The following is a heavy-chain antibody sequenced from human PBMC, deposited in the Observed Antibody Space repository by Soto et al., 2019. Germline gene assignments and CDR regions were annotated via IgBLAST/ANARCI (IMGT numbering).Heavy chain of an antibody. Sequence: SETLSLTCSVSGASISGYHWGWIRQPPGKGLEWIGYMSYSGSTNYSPSLKSRVTMSVDTSKNQFSLKLNSVTAADTAMYYCARAFSFDWYTEYCDYWGQGPLFTVS. J-gene: IGHJ4*02. CDR2: MSYSGST. D-gene: IGHD3-9*01. CDR3: ARAFSFDWYTEYCDY. V-gene: IGHV4-59*08. CDR1: GASISGYH.